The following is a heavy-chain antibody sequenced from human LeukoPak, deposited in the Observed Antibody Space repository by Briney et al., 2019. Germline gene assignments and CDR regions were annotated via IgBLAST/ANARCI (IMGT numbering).Heavy chain of an antibody. V-gene: IGHV4-30-4*08. CDR2: IYYSGST. CDR3: AGWPPMAAAGPFDY. CDR1: GGSISSGDYY. J-gene: IGHJ4*02. D-gene: IGHD6-13*01. Sequence: PSQTLSLTCTVSGGSISSGDYYWSWIRQPPGKGLEWIGYIYYSGSTYYNPSLKSRVTISVDTSKNQFSLKLSSVTAADTAVYYCAGWPPMAAAGPFDYWGQGTLVTVSS.